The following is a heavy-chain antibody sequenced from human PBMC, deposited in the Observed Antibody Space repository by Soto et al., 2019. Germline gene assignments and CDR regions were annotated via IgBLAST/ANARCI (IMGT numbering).Heavy chain of an antibody. Sequence: EVQLVESGGGLVQPGGSLRLSCAASGFTFSSYWMHWVRQAPGKGLVWVSRINSDGSSTRYADSVKGRFTISRDNAKNSLYLQLHSLRAEDKAVYYCARELDRRSVTPLLYYYYGMDVWGRGTMVAVSS. V-gene: IGHV3-74*01. J-gene: IGHJ6*02. CDR3: ARELDRRSVTPLLYYYYGMDV. CDR1: GFTFSSYW. D-gene: IGHD4-17*01. CDR2: INSDGSST.